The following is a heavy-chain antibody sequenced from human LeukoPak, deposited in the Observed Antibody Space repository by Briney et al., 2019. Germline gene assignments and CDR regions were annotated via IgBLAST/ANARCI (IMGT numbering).Heavy chain of an antibody. CDR2: ISSSSSYI. Sequence: GGSLRLSCAASGFTFSSYSMNWVRQAPGKGLEWVSSISSSSSYIYYADSVKGRFTISRDNAKNSLYLQMNSLRAEDAAVYYCARDGSVQEMATIPYETWGQGTLVTVSS. CDR1: GFTFSSYS. D-gene: IGHD5-24*01. V-gene: IGHV3-21*01. J-gene: IGHJ5*02. CDR3: ARDGSVQEMATIPYET.